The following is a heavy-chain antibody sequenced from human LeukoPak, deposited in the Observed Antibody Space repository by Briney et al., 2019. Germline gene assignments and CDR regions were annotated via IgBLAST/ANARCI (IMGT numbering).Heavy chain of an antibody. Sequence: ASVKVSCKASGYTFTSYAMNWVRQAPGQGLEWMGWINTNTGNPTYAQGFTGRFVFSLDTSVSTAYLQISSLKAEDTAVYYCASMLGSSSLGWFEHYFYHYMDVWGKGTTVTVSS. CDR1: GYTFTSYA. CDR3: ASMLGSSSLGWFEHYFYHYMDV. CDR2: INTNTGNP. J-gene: IGHJ6*03. V-gene: IGHV7-4-1*02. D-gene: IGHD6-6*01.